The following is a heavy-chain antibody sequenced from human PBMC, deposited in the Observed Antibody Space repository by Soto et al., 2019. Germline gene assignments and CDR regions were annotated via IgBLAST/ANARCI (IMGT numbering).Heavy chain of an antibody. D-gene: IGHD2-8*02. CDR3: ARDKITGLFDY. CDR1: GGSISSYY. Sequence: SETLSLTCTVSGGSISSYYWSWIRQPPGKGLEWIGYIYYSGSTNYNPSLKSRVTISVDTSKNQFSLKLSSVTAADTAVYYCARDKITGLFDYWGQGTLVTSPQ. CDR2: IYYSGST. J-gene: IGHJ4*02. V-gene: IGHV4-59*01.